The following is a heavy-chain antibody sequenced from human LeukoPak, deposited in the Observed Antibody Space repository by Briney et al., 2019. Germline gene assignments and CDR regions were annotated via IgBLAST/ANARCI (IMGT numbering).Heavy chain of an antibody. CDR2: ISYDGSYK. CDR1: GFTFSSYG. J-gene: IGHJ6*03. V-gene: IGHV3-30*03. Sequence: PGGSLRLSCAASGFTFSSYGMHWVRQAPGKGLEWVAVISYDGSYKYYADSVKGRFTISRDNSKNTLYLQMNSLRAGDTAVYCARVYYGSGSLHYYYYYMDVWGKGTTVTISS. CDR3: ARVYYGSGSLHYYYYYMDV. D-gene: IGHD3-10*01.